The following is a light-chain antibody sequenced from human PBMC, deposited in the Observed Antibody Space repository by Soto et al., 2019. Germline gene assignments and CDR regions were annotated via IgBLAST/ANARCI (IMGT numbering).Light chain of an antibody. Sequence: SYELTQPPSVSVAPGKTARITYGGNNIGSKSVHWYQQKPGQAPVLVIYYDSDRPSGIPERFSGSNSGNTATLTISRVEAGDESVYYCQVWDSSSDHVVFGGGTKVTVL. CDR3: QVWDSSSDHVV. CDR1: NIGSKS. J-gene: IGLJ2*01. V-gene: IGLV3-21*04. CDR2: YDS.